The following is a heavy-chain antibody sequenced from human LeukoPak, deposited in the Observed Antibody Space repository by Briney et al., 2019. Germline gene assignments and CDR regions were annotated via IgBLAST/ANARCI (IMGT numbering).Heavy chain of an antibody. CDR1: GYSFTSYW. Sequence: GESLTISCKGSGYSFTSYWISWVRQMPGKGLEWMGRIDPSDSYTNYSPSFQGHVTISADKSISTAYLQWSSLKASDTAMYYCASFTPDYDILTGPIDYWGQGTLVTVSS. CDR3: ASFTPDYDILTGPIDY. J-gene: IGHJ4*02. D-gene: IGHD3-9*01. CDR2: IDPSDSYT. V-gene: IGHV5-10-1*01.